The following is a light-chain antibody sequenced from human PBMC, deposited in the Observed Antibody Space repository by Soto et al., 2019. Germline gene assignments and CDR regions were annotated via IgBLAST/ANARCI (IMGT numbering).Light chain of an antibody. J-gene: IGKJ1*01. CDR2: GAS. CDR3: QHSNSYPGT. CDR1: HRISGW. V-gene: IGKV1-5*01. Sequence: DIQMTQAPSTLSASVGDRVAITCRASHRISGWLAWYQQKAGRAPTLLIYGASSLHTGVPSRFSGSGSGTEFTLTISSLQPDDVATYFCQHSNSYPGTFGQGTKGEIK.